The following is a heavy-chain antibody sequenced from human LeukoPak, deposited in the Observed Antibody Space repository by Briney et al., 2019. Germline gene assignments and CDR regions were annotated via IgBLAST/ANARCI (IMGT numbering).Heavy chain of an antibody. CDR1: GGSFNSYC. J-gene: IGHJ4*02. CDR2: INHGGVT. Sequence: SETLSLTCAVYGGSFNSYCWTWIRQSPGKGLEWIGEINHGGVTNYNPSLKSRITMSVDTSKTQFALQLNSVTAADSAVYYCARGPRLLGWFVVGRPPSAYCFDSWGLGTLVTVSS. D-gene: IGHD3-3*01. CDR3: ARGPRLLGWFVVGRPPSAYCFDS. V-gene: IGHV4-34*01.